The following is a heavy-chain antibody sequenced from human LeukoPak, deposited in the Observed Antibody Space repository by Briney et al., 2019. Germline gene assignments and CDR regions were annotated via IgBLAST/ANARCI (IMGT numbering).Heavy chain of an antibody. J-gene: IGHJ4*02. CDR2: ISASGGTT. Sequence: GGSLRLSCAASGFTFSNYGISWVRQAPGKGLEWVSAISASGGTTYYADSVKGHFTISRDNSKNTLYLQMNSLRAEDTAVYYCARDLLVVAAPTDYWGQGTLVTVSS. CDR3: ARDLLVVAAPTDY. V-gene: IGHV3-23*01. CDR1: GFTFSNYG. D-gene: IGHD2-15*01.